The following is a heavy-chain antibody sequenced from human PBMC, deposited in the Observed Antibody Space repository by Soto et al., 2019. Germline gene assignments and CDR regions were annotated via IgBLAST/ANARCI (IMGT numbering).Heavy chain of an antibody. V-gene: IGHV3-53*01. J-gene: IGHJ4*02. D-gene: IGHD3-3*01. Sequence: GGSLRLSCAASGFTVSSNYMSWVRQAPGKGLEWVSVIYSGGSTYYADSVKGRFTISRDNSKNTLYLQMNSLRAEDTAVYYCAKDLYDFWSGYYRDAPNFDYWGQGTLVTVSS. CDR1: GFTVSSNY. CDR3: AKDLYDFWSGYYRDAPNFDY. CDR2: IYSGGST.